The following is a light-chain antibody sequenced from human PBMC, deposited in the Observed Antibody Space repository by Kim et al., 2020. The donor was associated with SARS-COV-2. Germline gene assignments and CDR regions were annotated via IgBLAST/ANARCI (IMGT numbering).Light chain of an antibody. CDR1: QSISSY. J-gene: IGKJ1*01. Sequence: SVGDRVTLTCRASQSISSYLNWYQQKPGKAPKLLIYTASSLQSGVPSRFSGSGSGTDFTLTISSLQPEDFATYYCQQSYSTPPWTFGQGTKVDIK. CDR2: TAS. CDR3: QQSYSTPPWT. V-gene: IGKV1-39*01.